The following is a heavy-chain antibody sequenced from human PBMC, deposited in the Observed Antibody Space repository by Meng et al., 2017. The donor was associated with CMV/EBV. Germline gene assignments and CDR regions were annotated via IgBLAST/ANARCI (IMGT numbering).Heavy chain of an antibody. V-gene: IGHV4-34*01. D-gene: IGHD6-13*01. CDR2: INHSGST. CDR3: ARGRVSSWYGTTYYYYGMDV. J-gene: IGHJ6*02. CDR1: GGSFSGYY. Sequence: SETLSLTCAVYGGSFSGYYWSGIRQPPGKGLEWIGEINHSGSTNYNPSLKSRVTISVDTSKNQFSLKLSSVTAADTAVYYCARGRVSSWYGTTYYYYGMDVWGQGTTVTVSS.